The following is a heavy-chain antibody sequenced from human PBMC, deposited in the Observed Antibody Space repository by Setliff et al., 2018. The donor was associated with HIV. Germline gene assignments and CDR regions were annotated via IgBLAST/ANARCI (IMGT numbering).Heavy chain of an antibody. CDR1: GYSISSGYY. V-gene: IGHV4-38-2*01. D-gene: IGHD6-19*01. J-gene: IGHJ4*02. Sequence: PSETLSLTCAVSGYSISSGYYWGWIRQPPGKGLEWIGSIYHRGSTYYNPSLKSRVTISVDTSKSQFSLKLSSVTAADTAVYYCARLKGYSSGWYFDYWGQGTLVTVSS. CDR3: ARLKGYSSGWYFDY. CDR2: IYHRGST.